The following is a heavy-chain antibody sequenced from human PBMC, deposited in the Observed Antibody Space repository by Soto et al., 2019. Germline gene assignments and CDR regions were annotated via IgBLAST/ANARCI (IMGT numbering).Heavy chain of an antibody. V-gene: IGHV4-59*01. CDR2: IYYSGST. CDR1: GGSINSYY. CDR3: AREIDDRSGYPHWSDP. D-gene: IGHD3-22*01. J-gene: IGHJ5*02. Sequence: SETLSLTCTVSGGSINSYYWSWIRQPPGKGLEWIGYIYYSGSTNYNPSLKSRVTISVDTSKNQFSLKLSSVTAADTAVYYCAREIDDRSGYPHWSDPWGQGTPVTVSS.